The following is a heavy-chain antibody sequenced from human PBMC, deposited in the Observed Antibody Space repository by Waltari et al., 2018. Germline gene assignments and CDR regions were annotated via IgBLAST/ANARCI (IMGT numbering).Heavy chain of an antibody. CDR2: IDPEDGET. J-gene: IGHJ4*02. D-gene: IGHD3-10*01. CDR1: GYTFMDYC. Sequence: EVELVQSGAEVKKPGATVKISCKASGYTFMDYCMHWLQQAPGKGLEWMGRIDPEDGETVYSEKFQGRVTITADTSTDTAYMELSSLTSGDTAVYYCAPLPGGSGQTFDYWGQGTLVTVSS. CDR3: APLPGGSGQTFDY. V-gene: IGHV1-69-2*01.